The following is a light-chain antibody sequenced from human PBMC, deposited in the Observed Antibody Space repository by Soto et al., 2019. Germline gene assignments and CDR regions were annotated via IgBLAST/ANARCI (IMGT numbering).Light chain of an antibody. CDR1: SSDVGGYNY. CDR2: EVS. Sequence: QSALTQPPSASGSPGQSVTISCTGTSSDVGGYNYVSWYQQHPGKAPKLMIYEVSNRPSGVPDRFSGSKSGNAASLTVSGLQAEDEADYFCSSHAGSNTWVFGGGTKLTVL. J-gene: IGLJ3*02. V-gene: IGLV2-8*01. CDR3: SSHAGSNTWV.